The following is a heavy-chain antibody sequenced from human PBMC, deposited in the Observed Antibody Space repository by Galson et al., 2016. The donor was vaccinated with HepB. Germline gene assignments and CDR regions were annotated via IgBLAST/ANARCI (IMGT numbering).Heavy chain of an antibody. CDR1: GGSFSGYY. V-gene: IGHV4-34*01. CDR3: AKSRQYYAYNRNAFDI. CDR2: ISQSGST. Sequence: SETLSLTCAVHGGSFSGYYWSWIRQPPGEGLEWIGEISQSGSTNSNPSLESRVTISGDTSKNQFSLKLSSVTAADTAVYYCAKSRQYYAYNRNAFDIWGQGTMVTVSS. D-gene: IGHD3-16*01. J-gene: IGHJ3*02.